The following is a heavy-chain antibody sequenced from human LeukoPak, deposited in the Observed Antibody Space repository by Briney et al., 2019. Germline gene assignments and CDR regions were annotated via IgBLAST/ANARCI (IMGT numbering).Heavy chain of an antibody. CDR1: GFTFSSYG. J-gene: IGHJ5*02. V-gene: IGHV3-30*18. Sequence: GGSLRLSCAASGFTFSSYGMHWVRQAPGKGLEWVAVISYDGSNKYYADSVKGRFTISRDNSKNTLYLQMNSLRAEDTALYYCAKDSSSSWYVANNWFDPWGQGTLVTVSS. CDR2: ISYDGSNK. D-gene: IGHD6-13*01. CDR3: AKDSSSSWYVANNWFDP.